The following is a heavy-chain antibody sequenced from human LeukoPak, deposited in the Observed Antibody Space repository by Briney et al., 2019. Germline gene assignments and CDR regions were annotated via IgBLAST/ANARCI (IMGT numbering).Heavy chain of an antibody. J-gene: IGHJ4*02. D-gene: IGHD1-1*01. CDR3: ARDPSGSWNDVGTFDY. V-gene: IGHV3-33*01. CDR2: LWYDGANK. CDR1: GFTFSNYG. Sequence: PGGSLRLSCAASGFTFSNYGMHWVRQAPGKGLEWVALLWYDGANKNYADSVKGRFTISRDNSKNTVYLQMTSLRAEDTALYYCARDPSGSWNDVGTFDYWGQGTLVSVSS.